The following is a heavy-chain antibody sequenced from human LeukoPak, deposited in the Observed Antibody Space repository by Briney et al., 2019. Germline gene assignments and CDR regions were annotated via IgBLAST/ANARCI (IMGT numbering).Heavy chain of an antibody. CDR1: GGSFSSYH. J-gene: IGHJ3*02. V-gene: IGHV4-34*01. CDR3: ARMIDSGYDLEPDAFDI. Sequence: SETLSLTCAAYGGSFSSYHWSWIRQPPGKGLEWIGGINHSGSTNYNPSLKSRVTISVDTSKNQFSLKLNSVTAADTAVYYCARMIDSGYDLEPDAFDIWGQGTMVTVSS. D-gene: IGHD5-12*01. CDR2: INHSGST.